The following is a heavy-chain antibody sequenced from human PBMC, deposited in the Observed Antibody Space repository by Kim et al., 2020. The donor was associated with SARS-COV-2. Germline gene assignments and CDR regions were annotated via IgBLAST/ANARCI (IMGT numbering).Heavy chain of an antibody. V-gene: IGHV3-30-3*01. CDR2: ISYDGSNK. D-gene: IGHD1-20*01. J-gene: IGHJ4*02. CDR3: ARGALTGVTDY. CDR1: GFTFSSYA. Sequence: GGSLRLSCAASGFTFSSYAMHWVRQAPGKGLEWVAVISYDGSNKYYADSVKGRFTISRDNSKNTLYLQMNSLRAEDTAVYYCARGALTGVTDYWGQGTLVTVSS.